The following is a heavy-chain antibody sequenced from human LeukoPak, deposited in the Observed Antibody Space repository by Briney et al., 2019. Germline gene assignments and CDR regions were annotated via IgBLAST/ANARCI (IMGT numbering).Heavy chain of an antibody. CDR1: GDPFSHAW. Sequence: GGTLRLSCVLCGDPFSHAWMTWVSQAPGKGVEGVGRIQSNGVCGTTDLAAPVEVRFGISRDDSNNTLFLQMNSLKTEDTAVYYCARGTTVTQLYDAFDIWGQGTMVTVSS. CDR2: IQSNGVCGTT. CDR3: ARGTTVTQLYDAFDI. D-gene: IGHD4-17*01. J-gene: IGHJ3*02. V-gene: IGHV3-15*01.